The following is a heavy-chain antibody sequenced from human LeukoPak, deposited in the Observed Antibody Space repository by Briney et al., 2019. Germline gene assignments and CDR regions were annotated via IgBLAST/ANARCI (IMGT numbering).Heavy chain of an antibody. CDR2: MNPNSGNT. CDR3: ARGNDGSGSPSYYFYYMDV. Sequence: ASVKVSCKASGYTFTSYGISWVRQATGQGLEWMGWMNPNSGNTGYAQKFQGRVTITRNTSISTAYMELSSLRSEDAAVYYCARGNDGSGSPSYYFYYMDVWGKGTTVTISS. V-gene: IGHV1-8*03. CDR1: GYTFTSYG. D-gene: IGHD3-10*01. J-gene: IGHJ6*03.